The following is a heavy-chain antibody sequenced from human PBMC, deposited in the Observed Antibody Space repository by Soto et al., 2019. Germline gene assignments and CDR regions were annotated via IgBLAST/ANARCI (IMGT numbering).Heavy chain of an antibody. V-gene: IGHV3-11*01. J-gene: IGHJ6*02. Sequence: GGSLRLSCAASGFTFSDYSMSWIRQAPGKGLEWVSYISSSGSTINYADSVKGRFTISRDSAKNSLYLQMNSLRAEDTAVYYCAGILPAPYYYGMDVWGQGTTVTVSS. CDR2: ISSSGSTI. CDR3: AGILPAPYYYGMDV. CDR1: GFTFSDYS.